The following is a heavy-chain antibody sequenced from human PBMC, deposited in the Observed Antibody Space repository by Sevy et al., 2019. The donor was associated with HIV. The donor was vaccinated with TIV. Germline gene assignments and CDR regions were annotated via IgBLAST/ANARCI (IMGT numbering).Heavy chain of an antibody. CDR3: ARLDFWSGYPYFDY. Sequence: SETLSLTCTVSGGSISSSSYYWGWIRQPPGQGLEWIGSIYYSGSTYYNPSLKSRVTISVATSKNQFSLKLSSVTAADTAVYYCARLDFWSGYPYFDYWGQGTLVTVSS. V-gene: IGHV4-39*01. D-gene: IGHD3-3*01. J-gene: IGHJ4*02. CDR1: GGSISSSSYY. CDR2: IYYSGST.